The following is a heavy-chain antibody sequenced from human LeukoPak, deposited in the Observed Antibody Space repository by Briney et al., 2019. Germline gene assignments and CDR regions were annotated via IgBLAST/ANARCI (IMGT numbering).Heavy chain of an antibody. V-gene: IGHV3-74*01. CDR1: GFTFSRYW. D-gene: IGHD6-19*01. J-gene: IGHJ4*02. Sequence: GGSLRLSCAASGFTFSRYWMLWVRQAPGKGLESVSRINTDGTVTTYADSVKGRFTVSRDNADNTMSLQMNSVRDEDTAVYYCATKQWLAPPPDSWGQGTPVTVSS. CDR3: ATKQWLAPPPDS. CDR2: INTDGTVT.